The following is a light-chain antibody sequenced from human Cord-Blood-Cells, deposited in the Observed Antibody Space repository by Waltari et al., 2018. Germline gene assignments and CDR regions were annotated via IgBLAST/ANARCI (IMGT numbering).Light chain of an antibody. J-gene: IGLJ2*01. CDR2: DVS. V-gene: IGLV2-14*01. Sequence: QSALTQPASVSGSPGHSITISCTGTSSDVGGYNYFSWYQQHPGKAPKLMIYDVSNRPSGVSNRFSGSKSGNTASLTISGLQAEDEADYYCSSYTSSSVVFGGGTKLTVL. CDR3: SSYTSSSVV. CDR1: SSDVGGYNY.